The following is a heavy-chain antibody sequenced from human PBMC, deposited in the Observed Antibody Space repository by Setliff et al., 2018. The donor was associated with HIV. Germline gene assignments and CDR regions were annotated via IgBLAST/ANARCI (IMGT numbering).Heavy chain of an antibody. J-gene: IGHJ4*02. Sequence: ASVTVSCKASGYTFNSYGISWVRQAPGQGPEWVGWIATYNGNTNYAQRLQGRVTLTTDTSTSTAYMELRSLRFDDTAVYFCARGVSQAYTYGSGAYYYFDFWGLGTLVTVS. CDR2: IATYNGNT. CDR3: ARGVSQAYTYGSGAYYYFDF. V-gene: IGHV1-18*01. CDR1: GYTFNSYG. D-gene: IGHD6-19*01.